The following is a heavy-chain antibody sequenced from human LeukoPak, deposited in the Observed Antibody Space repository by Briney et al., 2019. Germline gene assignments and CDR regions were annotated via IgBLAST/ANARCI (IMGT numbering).Heavy chain of an antibody. V-gene: IGHV1-69*05. Sequence: SLKVSCKASRGTPTSYAISWGREAPGPRLECMGGIIPIFGTANYAQKFQGRVTITTDESTSTAYMELSSLRSEDTAVYYCARGGTLCDFWSGTWFDPWGQGTRVSVSS. CDR2: IIPIFGTA. CDR3: ARGGTLCDFWSGTWFDP. J-gene: IGHJ5*02. CDR1: RGTPTSYA. D-gene: IGHD3-3*01.